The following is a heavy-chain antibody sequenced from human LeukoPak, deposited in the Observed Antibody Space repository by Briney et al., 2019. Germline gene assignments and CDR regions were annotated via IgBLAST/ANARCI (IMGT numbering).Heavy chain of an antibody. D-gene: IGHD3-3*01. CDR3: ARSEDFWSGYYSWLDP. V-gene: IGHV3-11*01. Sequence: GGSLRLSCAASGFTFSDYYMSWIRQAPGKGLEWVSYISSSGSTIYYADSVKGRFTISRDNAKNSLYLQMNSLRAEDTAVYYCARSEDFWSGYYSWLDPWGQGTLVTVSS. CDR1: GFTFSDYY. J-gene: IGHJ5*02. CDR2: ISSSGSTI.